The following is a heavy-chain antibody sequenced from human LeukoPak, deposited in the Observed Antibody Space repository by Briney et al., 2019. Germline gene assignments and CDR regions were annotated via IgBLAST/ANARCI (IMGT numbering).Heavy chain of an antibody. CDR2: AYYSGST. CDR3: ARDMSDAHWFFDV. V-gene: IGHV4-31*03. J-gene: IGHJ2*01. Sequence: SQTLSLTCIVSGGSISGGFYWTWIRQRPGEALEWIGHAYYSGSTFYNPSLKSRVTISVDTSRSQFSLRLRSVTAADTAVYYCARDMSDAHWFFDVWGRGTLVTVSS. CDR1: GGSISGGFY. D-gene: IGHD3-10*02.